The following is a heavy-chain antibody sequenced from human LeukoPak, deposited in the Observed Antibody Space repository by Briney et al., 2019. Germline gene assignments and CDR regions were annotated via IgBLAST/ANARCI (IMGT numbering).Heavy chain of an antibody. J-gene: IGHJ4*02. Sequence: PGGSLRLSCAASGFTFSSYSMNWVRQAPGKGLEWVSSISSSSYIYHADSVKGRFTISRDNAKNSLYLQMNSLRAEDTAVYFCAKDLTLLDYWGQGTLVTVSS. D-gene: IGHD3-9*01. CDR3: AKDLTLLDY. CDR1: GFTFSSYS. CDR2: ISSSSYI. V-gene: IGHV3-21*04.